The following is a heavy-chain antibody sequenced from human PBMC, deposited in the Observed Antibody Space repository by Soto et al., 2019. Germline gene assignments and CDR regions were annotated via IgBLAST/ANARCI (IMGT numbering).Heavy chain of an antibody. CDR3: ARVILGYGARDAFDI. CDR2: ISYDGSNK. CDR1: GFTFSSYA. V-gene: IGHV3-30-3*01. D-gene: IGHD4-17*01. J-gene: IGHJ3*02. Sequence: GGSLRLSCAASGFTFSSYAMHWVRQAPGKGLEWVAVISYDGSNKYYADSVKGRFTISRDNSKNTLYLQMNSLRAEDTGVYYCARVILGYGARDAFDIWGQGTMVTVSS.